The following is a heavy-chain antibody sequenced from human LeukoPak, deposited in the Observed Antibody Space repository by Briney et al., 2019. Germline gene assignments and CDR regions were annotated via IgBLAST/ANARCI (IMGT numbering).Heavy chain of an antibody. CDR3: AKTPVSVVAMGLFDY. CDR1: GFTFSSYA. V-gene: IGHV3-23*01. CDR2: ISGSGGST. Sequence: ASLRLSCAASGFTFSSYAMSWVRQAPGKGLEWVSAISGSGGSTYYADSVKGRFTISRDNSKNTLYLQMNSLRAEDTAVYYCAKTPVSVVAMGLFDYWGQGTLVTVSS. D-gene: IGHD3-22*01. J-gene: IGHJ4*02.